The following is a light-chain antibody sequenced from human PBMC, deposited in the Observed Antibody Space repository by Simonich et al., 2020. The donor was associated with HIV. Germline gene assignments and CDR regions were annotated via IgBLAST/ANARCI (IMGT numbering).Light chain of an antibody. CDR3: QSSDSSLSGSV. CDR2: GNS. Sequence: QSVLTQPPSVSGAPGQRVTISCTGSSSNIGAGYDVHWYQQLPGTAPKLLSYGNSTRPSGVPDRFSGSKSGTSASLAITGLQADDEADYYCQSSDSSLSGSVFGGGTKLTVL. CDR1: SSNIGAGYD. J-gene: IGLJ3*02. V-gene: IGLV1-40*01.